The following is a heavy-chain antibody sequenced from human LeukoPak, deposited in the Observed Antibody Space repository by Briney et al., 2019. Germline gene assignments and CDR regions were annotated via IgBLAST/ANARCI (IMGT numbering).Heavy chain of an antibody. CDR1: GGSFSGYY. D-gene: IGHD3-22*01. Sequence: NPSETLSLTCAVYGGSFSGYYWSWIRQPPGKGLEWIGEINHSGSTNYNPSLKSRVTISVDTSKNQFSLKLSSVTAADTAVDYCARTHYYDSSGYRLDAFDIWGQGTIVTVSS. CDR2: INHSGST. CDR3: ARTHYYDSSGYRLDAFDI. J-gene: IGHJ3*02. V-gene: IGHV4-34*01.